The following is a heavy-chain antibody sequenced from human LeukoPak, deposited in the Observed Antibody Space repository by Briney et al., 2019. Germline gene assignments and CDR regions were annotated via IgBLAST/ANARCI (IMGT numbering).Heavy chain of an antibody. J-gene: IGHJ4*02. Sequence: ASVKVSCKASGYTFTSYGISWVRQAPGQGLEWMGWISAYNGNTNYAQKLQGRVTMTTDTSTSTAYMELRSLRSDDTAVYYCARVYSGKTHRQSTGIDHWGQGTLVTVSS. D-gene: IGHD1-26*01. CDR1: GYTFTSYG. CDR3: ARVYSGKTHRQSTGIDH. CDR2: ISAYNGNT. V-gene: IGHV1-18*01.